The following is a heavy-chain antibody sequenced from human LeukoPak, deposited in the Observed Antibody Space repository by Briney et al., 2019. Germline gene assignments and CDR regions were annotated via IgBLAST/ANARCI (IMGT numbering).Heavy chain of an antibody. CDR3: ARHLRLLMVYAA. CDR2: IYYSGST. CDR1: GGSISSSSYS. D-gene: IGHD2-8*01. J-gene: IGHJ5*02. V-gene: IGHV4-39*01. Sequence: SETLSLTCTVSGGSISSSSYSWGWIRQPPGKGLEWIGSIYYSGSTYYNPSLKSRVTISVDTSKNQFSLKLSSVTAADTAVYYCARHLRLLMVYAAWGQGTLVTVSS.